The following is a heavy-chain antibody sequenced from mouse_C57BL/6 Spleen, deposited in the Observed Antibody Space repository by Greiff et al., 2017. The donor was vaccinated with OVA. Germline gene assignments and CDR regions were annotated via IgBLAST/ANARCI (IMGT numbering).Heavy chain of an antibody. CDR1: GYTFTSYW. CDR3: ARSYYGSSYAYAMDY. J-gene: IGHJ4*01. Sequence: QVQLQQPGTELVKPGASVKLSCKASGYTFTSYWMHWVKQRPGQGLEWIGNINPSNGGTNYNEKFKSKATLTVDKSSSTAYMQLSNLTSEDSAVYYCARSYYGSSYAYAMDYWGQGTSVTVSS. V-gene: IGHV1-53*01. CDR2: INPSNGGT. D-gene: IGHD1-1*01.